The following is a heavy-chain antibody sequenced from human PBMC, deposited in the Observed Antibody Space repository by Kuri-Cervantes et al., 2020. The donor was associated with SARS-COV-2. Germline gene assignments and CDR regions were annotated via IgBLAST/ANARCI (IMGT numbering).Heavy chain of an antibody. CDR1: GGSISSGSQY. D-gene: IGHD2-2*01. CDR2: IYYSGST. CDR3: ARDNIVVVPAAIRWFDP. Sequence: SETLSLTCTVSGGSISSGSQYWSWIRQPAGKGLEWIGYIYYSGSTNYNPSLKSRVTISVDTSKNQFSLKLSSVTAADTAVYYCARDNIVVVPAAIRWFDPWGQGTLVTVSS. V-gene: IGHV4-61*10. J-gene: IGHJ5*02.